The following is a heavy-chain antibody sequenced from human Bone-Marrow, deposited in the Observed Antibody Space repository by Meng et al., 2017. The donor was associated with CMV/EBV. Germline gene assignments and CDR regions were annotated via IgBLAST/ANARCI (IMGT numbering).Heavy chain of an antibody. J-gene: IGHJ4*02. D-gene: IGHD2-15*01. CDR1: GFTFSSYA. CDR3: ARGGGSSGCSGADFDY. Sequence: GGSLRLSCAASGFTFSSYAMHWVRQAPGKGLEWVAVISYDGSNKYYADSVKGRFTISRDNSKNTLYLQMNSLRAEDTAVYYCARGGGSSGCSGADFDYWGQGTLVTVSS. V-gene: IGHV3-30*04. CDR2: ISYDGSNK.